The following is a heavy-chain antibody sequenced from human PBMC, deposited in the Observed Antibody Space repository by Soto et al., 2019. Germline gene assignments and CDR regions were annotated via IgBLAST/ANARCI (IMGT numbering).Heavy chain of an antibody. V-gene: IGHV5-51*01. Sequence: PGESLKISCKGSGYIFTSYWIGWVRQMPGKGLEWIGIIYPGDSETRYRPSFQGHVIISVDKSISTAYLQWSSLKASDTAIYYCARHGITMVRQDLAPEYWGQGTLVTVSS. CDR3: ARHGITMVRQDLAPEY. D-gene: IGHD3-10*01. CDR1: GYIFTSYW. CDR2: IYPGDSET. J-gene: IGHJ4*02.